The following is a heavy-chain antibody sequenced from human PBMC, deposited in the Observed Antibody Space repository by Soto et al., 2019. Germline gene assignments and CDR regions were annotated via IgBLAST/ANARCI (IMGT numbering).Heavy chain of an antibody. J-gene: IGHJ4*02. D-gene: IGHD6-19*01. CDR2: IKHDGSEK. V-gene: IGHV3-7*01. Sequence: EVQLVESGGGLVQPGGSLRLSCAASGFTISSYWMSWVRQAPGKGLAWVANIKHDGSEKYSVDSGKGRFTISRDNAKNSLYLQMNSLRAEDTAVYYCARDLYSSGWYDYWGQGTLVTVSS. CDR1: GFTISSYW. CDR3: ARDLYSSGWYDY.